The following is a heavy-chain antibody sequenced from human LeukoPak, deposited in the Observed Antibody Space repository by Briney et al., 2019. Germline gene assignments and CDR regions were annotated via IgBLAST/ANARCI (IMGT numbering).Heavy chain of an antibody. CDR2: IDWPSTTK. Sequence: GGSLRLSCAASGFTFSSYSFNWVRQAPGEGLEWVSYIDWPSTTKYYADSVKGRFTISRDNAKNSLYLQMNSLRAEDTAVYYCARDRQRYSNYGVSDYWGQGTLVTVSS. J-gene: IGHJ4*02. D-gene: IGHD4-4*01. CDR3: ARDRQRYSNYGVSDY. CDR1: GFTFSSYS. V-gene: IGHV3-48*04.